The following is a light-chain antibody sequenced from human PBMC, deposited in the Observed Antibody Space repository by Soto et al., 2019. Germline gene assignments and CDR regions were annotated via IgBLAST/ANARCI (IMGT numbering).Light chain of an antibody. CDR2: DAS. Sequence: EIVLTQSPGTLSLSPGERATLSCRASQSVSRLVWYQQKPGQAPRLLMNDASSRATDTPDRFSGSGSGTDFTLTISRVEPEDFSVYYCQQYAGSLITFGQGTRLEI. V-gene: IGKV3-20*01. J-gene: IGKJ5*01. CDR1: QSVSR. CDR3: QQYAGSLIT.